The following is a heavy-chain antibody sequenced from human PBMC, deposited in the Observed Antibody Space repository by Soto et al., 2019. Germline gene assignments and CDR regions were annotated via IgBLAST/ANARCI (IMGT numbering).Heavy chain of an antibody. CDR1: NYLFGAFG. CDR3: ARISARRNDFDV. Sequence: QVQLVQSGAEVKNPGASVKVSCQASNYLFGAFGISWVRQAPGQGLEWMGWITPYNGNTHYAEKFQERVIMTADKSTTTAYMEVRRLTSDDTAVYFCARISARRNDFDVWGQGTVVTVSS. J-gene: IGHJ3*01. V-gene: IGHV1-18*01. CDR2: ITPYNGNT.